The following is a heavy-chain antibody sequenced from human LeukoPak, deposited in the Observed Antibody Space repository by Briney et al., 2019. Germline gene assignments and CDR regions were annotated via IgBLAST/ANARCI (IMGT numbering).Heavy chain of an antibody. Sequence: ASVKVSCKASGYRFTNYYIQWVRQAPGQGLEWMGALNPSDGTTTFAQNFQGRVTMTRDTSTSTVYMDLSSLRSEDTAIYYCATRTGTSDYWGQGTLVTVSS. J-gene: IGHJ4*02. V-gene: IGHV1-46*01. CDR3: ATRTGTSDY. CDR1: GYRFTNYY. CDR2: LNPSDGTT. D-gene: IGHD1-1*01.